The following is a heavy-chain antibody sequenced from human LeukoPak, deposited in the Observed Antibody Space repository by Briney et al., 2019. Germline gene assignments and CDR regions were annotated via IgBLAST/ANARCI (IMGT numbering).Heavy chain of an antibody. CDR3: ARTYVWGIYRYLDY. Sequence: GGSLRLSCAASGFTFSDYWMSWVRQAPGKGLEWVANTRQDAGEKNYVDSVKGRFTISRDNAKNSLNLQMNSLRVEDTAVYYCARTYVWGIYRYLDYWGQGTLVT. V-gene: IGHV3-7*02. J-gene: IGHJ4*02. CDR1: GFTFSDYW. CDR2: TRQDAGEK. D-gene: IGHD3-16*02.